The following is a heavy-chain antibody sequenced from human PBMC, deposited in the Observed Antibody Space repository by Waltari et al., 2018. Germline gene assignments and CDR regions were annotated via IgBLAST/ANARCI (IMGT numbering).Heavy chain of an antibody. CDR3: AAHLRQVTTEFAY. J-gene: IGHJ4*02. CDR1: AGSISSYV. Sequence: QVQLQESGPQLVTPSETLSLTCTVSAGSISSYVWSWIRQPPGKGLEWIGYIHYSGNTNSDTSMKSRVTISMDTSKNQFSLKLSSATAADTAVYYCAAHLRQVTTEFAYWGQGTLVTVSS. V-gene: IGHV4-59*01. D-gene: IGHD4-17*01. CDR2: IHYSGNT.